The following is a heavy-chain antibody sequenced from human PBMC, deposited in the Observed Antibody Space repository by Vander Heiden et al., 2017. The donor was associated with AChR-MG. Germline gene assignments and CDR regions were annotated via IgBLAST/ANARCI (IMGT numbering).Heavy chain of an antibody. Sequence: QVHLQEWGPGMVKPSETLSLSCSVSGDSVNNSNYYWSWIRPPPGKGLECIGYVAYSGTANYNPSLKSRVTISVQTSSNQFSLRLTSVTAADTAIYYCARVWASSGEFDYWGQGTLVTVSS. CDR3: ARVWASSGEFDY. D-gene: IGHD3-22*01. CDR2: VAYSGTA. V-gene: IGHV4-61*01. CDR1: GDSVNNSNYY. J-gene: IGHJ4*02.